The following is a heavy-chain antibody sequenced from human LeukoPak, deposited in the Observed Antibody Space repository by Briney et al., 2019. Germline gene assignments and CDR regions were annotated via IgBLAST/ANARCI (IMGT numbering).Heavy chain of an antibody. CDR3: ASRGGPGSRHIDY. V-gene: IGHV1-2*02. D-gene: IGHD3-16*01. J-gene: IGHJ4*02. Sequence: ASVKVSCKASGYTFTGYYMHWVRRAPGQGLEWMGWINPNSGGTNYAQKFQGRVTMTRDTSISTAYMELSSLRSEDTAVYYCASRGGPGSRHIDYWGQGTLATVSS. CDR1: GYTFTGYY. CDR2: INPNSGGT.